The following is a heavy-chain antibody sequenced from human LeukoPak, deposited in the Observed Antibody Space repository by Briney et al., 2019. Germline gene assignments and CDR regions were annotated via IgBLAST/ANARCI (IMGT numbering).Heavy chain of an antibody. CDR1: GFTFSSYA. CDR3: AKAQKGYYDILTGYLYYFDY. V-gene: IGHV3-23*01. Sequence: GGSLRLSCAASGFTFSSYAMNWVRQAPGKGLEWVSAISGSGGSTYYADSVKGRFTISRDNSKNTLYLQMNSLRAEDTAVYYCAKAQKGYYDILTGYLYYFDYWGQGTLVTVSS. J-gene: IGHJ4*02. D-gene: IGHD3-9*01. CDR2: ISGSGGST.